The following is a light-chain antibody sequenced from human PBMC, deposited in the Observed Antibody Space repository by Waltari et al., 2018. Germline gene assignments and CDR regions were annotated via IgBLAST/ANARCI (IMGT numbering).Light chain of an antibody. CDR2: AAS. J-gene: IGKJ2*01. CDR3: QQYNQYPHT. V-gene: IGKV1-9*01. Sequence: DIQLTQSPSFLSASVGDRVTITCRASQGISSYLAWYQQKPGKAPKLLIYAASTLQSGVPSRFSGSGSGTEFTLTISSLQPDDFATYYCQQYNQYPHTFGQGTRLE. CDR1: QGISSY.